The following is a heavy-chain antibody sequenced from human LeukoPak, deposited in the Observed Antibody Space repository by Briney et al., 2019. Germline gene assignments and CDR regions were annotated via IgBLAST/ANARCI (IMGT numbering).Heavy chain of an antibody. V-gene: IGHV4-39*07. CDR3: ARDSPPDY. CDR2: IYYSGST. J-gene: IGHJ4*02. Sequence: SETLSLTCTVSGGSISSSSYYWGWIRQPPGKGLEWIGSIYYSGSTYYNPSLKSRVTISVDTSKNQFSLKLSSVTAADTAVYYCARDSPPDYWGQGTLVTVSS. CDR1: GGSISSSSYY.